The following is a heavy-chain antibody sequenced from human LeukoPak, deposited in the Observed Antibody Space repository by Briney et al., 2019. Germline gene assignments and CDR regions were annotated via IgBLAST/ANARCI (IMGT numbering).Heavy chain of an antibody. J-gene: IGHJ4*02. CDR1: GFTFSSYG. V-gene: IGHV3-33*01. D-gene: IGHD3-22*01. Sequence: GGSLRLSCAASGFTFSSYGMHWVRQAPGKGLEWVAVIWYDGSNKYYADFVKGRFTISRDNSKNTLYLQMNSLRAEDTAVYYCARDRPPYDSSGYYDYWGQGTLVTVSS. CDR2: IWYDGSNK. CDR3: ARDRPPYDSSGYYDY.